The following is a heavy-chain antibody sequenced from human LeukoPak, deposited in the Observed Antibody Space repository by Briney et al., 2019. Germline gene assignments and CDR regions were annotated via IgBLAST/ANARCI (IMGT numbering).Heavy chain of an antibody. V-gene: IGHV4-61*02. CDR3: ARGEVPAAIFGVTYFDY. CDR2: IYTSGST. J-gene: IGHJ4*02. D-gene: IGHD2-2*02. CDR1: GVSISSGSYY. Sequence: SETLSLTCTVSGVSISSGSYYWSWVRQPAGKGLEWIGRIYTSGSTNYNPSLKSRVTISVDTSKNQFSLKLSAVTAADTAVYYCARGEVPAAIFGVTYFDYWGQGTLVTVSS.